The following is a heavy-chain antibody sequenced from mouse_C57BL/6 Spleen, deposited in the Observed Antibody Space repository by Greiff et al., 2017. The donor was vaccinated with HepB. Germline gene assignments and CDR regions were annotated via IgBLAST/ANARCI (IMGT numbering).Heavy chain of an antibody. J-gene: IGHJ2*01. CDR3: ARWGTTVVAPYYFDY. V-gene: IGHV1-69*01. CDR1: GYTFTSYW. Sequence: VQLQQSGAELVMPGASVKLSCKASGYTFTSYWMHWVKQRPGQGLEWIGEIDPSDSYTNYNQKFKGKSTLTVDKSSSTAYMQLSSLTSEDSAVYYCARWGTTVVAPYYFDYWGQGTTLTVSS. D-gene: IGHD1-1*01. CDR2: IDPSDSYT.